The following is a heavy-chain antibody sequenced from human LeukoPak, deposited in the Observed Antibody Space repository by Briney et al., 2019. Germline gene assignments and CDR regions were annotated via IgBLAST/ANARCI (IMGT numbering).Heavy chain of an antibody. Sequence: PGGSLRLSCAASGFTFSSYGMHWVRQAPGKGLEWVAFIRYDGSNKYYADSVKGRFIISRDNSKNTLYLQMNSLRAEDTAVYYCAKDWGYSSSSGRYYYYYYYMDVWGKGTTVTVSS. J-gene: IGHJ6*03. D-gene: IGHD6-6*01. V-gene: IGHV3-30*02. CDR1: GFTFSSYG. CDR2: IRYDGSNK. CDR3: AKDWGYSSSSGRYYYYYYYMDV.